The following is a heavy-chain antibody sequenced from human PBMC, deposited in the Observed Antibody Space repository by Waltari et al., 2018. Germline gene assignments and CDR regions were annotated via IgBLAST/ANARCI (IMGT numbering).Heavy chain of an antibody. CDR3: ARTEISNGNWFDP. CDR1: GGTFSSYA. Sequence: QVQLVQSGAEVKKPGSSVKVSCKASGGTFSSYAISWVRQAPGQGLEGLRGIIPMCGTANDARKCQGRFTITADESTSSAYMELSSLRSEDTAVYYCARTEISNGNWFDPWGQGTLVTVSS. V-gene: IGHV1-69*01. CDR2: IIPMCGTA. D-gene: IGHD4-4*01. J-gene: IGHJ5*02.